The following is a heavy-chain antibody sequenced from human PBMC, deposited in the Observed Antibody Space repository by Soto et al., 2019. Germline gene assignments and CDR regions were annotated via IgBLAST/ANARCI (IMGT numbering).Heavy chain of an antibody. J-gene: IGHJ3*02. CDR1: GFTFSSYA. Sequence: EVQLLESGGGLVQPGGSLRLSCAASGFTFSSYAMSWVRQAPGKGLEWVSAISGSGGSTYYADSVKGRFTISRDNSKHTLYLQMHILRDEDTAVDYCAKEPDYGDHRHDIWGQGTMVTVSS. CDR2: ISGSGGST. CDR3: AKEPDYGDHRHDI. D-gene: IGHD4-17*01. V-gene: IGHV3-23*01.